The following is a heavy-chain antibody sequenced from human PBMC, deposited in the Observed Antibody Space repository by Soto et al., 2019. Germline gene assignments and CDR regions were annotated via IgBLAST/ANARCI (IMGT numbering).Heavy chain of an antibody. CDR3: ARSRSGAVADSFDF. CDR1: GFTFRSYA. D-gene: IGHD3-10*01. J-gene: IGHJ4*02. Sequence: GGSLRLSCAASGFTFRSYAIHWVRQAPGKGLEWVAVISRGGSNKYYVDSVKGRFTISRDNSKDTVYLQMNSLGDEDSAMFYCARSRSGAVADSFDFWGQGTLVTVSS. CDR2: ISRGGSNK. V-gene: IGHV3-30*04.